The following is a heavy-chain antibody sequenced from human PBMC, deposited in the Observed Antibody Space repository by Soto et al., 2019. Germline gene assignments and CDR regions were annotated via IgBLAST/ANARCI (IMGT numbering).Heavy chain of an antibody. CDR3: TTADITGTTNYYYGMDV. CDR2: IKSKTDGGTT. Sequence: GGSLRLSCAASGFTFSNAWMSWVRQAPGKGLEWVGRIKSKTDGGTTDYAAPVKGRFTISRDDSKNTLYLQMNSLKTEDTAVYYCTTADITGTTNYYYGMDVWGQGTTVTVSS. J-gene: IGHJ6*02. V-gene: IGHV3-15*01. CDR1: GFTFSNAW. D-gene: IGHD1-7*01.